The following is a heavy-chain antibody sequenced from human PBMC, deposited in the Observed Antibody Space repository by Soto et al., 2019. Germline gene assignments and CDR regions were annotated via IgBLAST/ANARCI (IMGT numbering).Heavy chain of an antibody. J-gene: IGHJ5*01. CDR2: INPSGGSK. CDR1: EYTFTDYY. CDR3: ATAAYSTSWYDF. V-gene: IGHV1-46*01. Sequence: QVQLVQSGAEVKKPGASVKLSCKSSEYTFTDYYIHWVRQAPGQGLEWMGLINPSGGSKSYGQKFQGRVTKNRDTATSTVYMELSSLRSEDTAVYYCATAAYSTSWYDFWGQGTLVTVSS. D-gene: IGHD6-13*01.